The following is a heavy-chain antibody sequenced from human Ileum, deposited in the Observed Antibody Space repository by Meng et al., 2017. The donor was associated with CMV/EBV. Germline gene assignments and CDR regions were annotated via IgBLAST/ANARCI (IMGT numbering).Heavy chain of an antibody. CDR3: ARDRQQTYFYGPDV. J-gene: IGHJ6*02. D-gene: IGHD6-13*01. V-gene: IGHV4-59*01. Sequence: SETLSLTCTVSGSSISSYNWTWIRQPPGKGLEWIGYVYYSGSTNYNASLKSRVTMSVDTSKNQFSLKLSSVTAADAAVYYCARDRQQTYFYGPDVWGQGTTVTVSS. CDR1: GSSISSYN. CDR2: VYYSGST.